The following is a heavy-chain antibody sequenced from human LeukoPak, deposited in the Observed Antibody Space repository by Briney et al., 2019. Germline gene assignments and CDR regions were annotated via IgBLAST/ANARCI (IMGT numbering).Heavy chain of an antibody. CDR1: GFTVSSNY. CDR3: AKWLGGWNYYYGMDV. D-gene: IGHD3-10*01. J-gene: IGHJ6*02. V-gene: IGHV3-23*01. CDR2: ISGSGGST. Sequence: GGSLRLSCAASGFTVSSNYMSWVRQAPGKGLEWVSAISGSGGSTYYADSVKGRFTISRDNFKNTLYLQMNSLRAEDTAVYYCAKWLGGWNYYYGMDVWGQGTTVTVSS.